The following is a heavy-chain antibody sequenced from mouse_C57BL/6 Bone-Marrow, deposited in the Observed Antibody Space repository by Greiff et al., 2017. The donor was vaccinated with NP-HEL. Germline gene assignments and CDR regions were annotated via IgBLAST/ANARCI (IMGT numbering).Heavy chain of an antibody. D-gene: IGHD2-14*01. J-gene: IGHJ3*01. Sequence: EVKLMESGGDLVKPGGSLKLSCAASGFTFSSYGMSWVRQTPDKRLEWVATISSGGSYTYYPDSVKGRFTISRDNAKNTLYLQMSSLKSEDTAMYYCARGYRKAGFAYWGQGTLVTVSA. CDR1: GFTFSSYG. CDR3: ARGYRKAGFAY. CDR2: ISSGGSYT. V-gene: IGHV5-6*01.